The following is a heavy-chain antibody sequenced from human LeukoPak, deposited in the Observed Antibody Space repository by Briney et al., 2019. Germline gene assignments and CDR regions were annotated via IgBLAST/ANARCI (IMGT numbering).Heavy chain of an antibody. V-gene: IGHV1-69*13. CDR3: ASEAYCGGDCYSGYFDY. D-gene: IGHD2-21*02. Sequence: GASVKVSCKASGGTFSSYAISWVRQAPGQGLEWMGGIIPIFGTANYAQKFQGRVTITADESTSTAYMELSSLRSEDTAVYYCASEAYCGGDCYSGYFDYWGQGTLVAVSS. CDR1: GGTFSSYA. J-gene: IGHJ4*02. CDR2: IIPIFGTA.